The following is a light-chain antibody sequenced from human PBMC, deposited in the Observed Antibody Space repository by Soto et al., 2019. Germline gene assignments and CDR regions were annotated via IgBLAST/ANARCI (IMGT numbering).Light chain of an antibody. CDR2: KDS. J-gene: IGLJ2*01. Sequence: SYELTQSPSVSVSPGQTARITCSGDALPKQFAYWYQQKPGQAPVIVIHKDSERPSEIPDRFSGSSSGTTVTLTISGVQAEDEADYYCQSADSSGTYPVFGGGTKLPS. V-gene: IGLV3-25*02. CDR1: ALPKQF. CDR3: QSADSSGTYPV.